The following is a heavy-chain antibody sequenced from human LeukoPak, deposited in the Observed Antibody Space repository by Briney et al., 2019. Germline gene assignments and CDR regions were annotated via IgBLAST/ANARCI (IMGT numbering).Heavy chain of an antibody. J-gene: IGHJ5*02. CDR2: IDPSDSYT. CDR3: ARHGESPRTQYGQFDP. CDR1: GYSFTSYW. Sequence: GESLKISCKGSGYSFTSYWISWVRQMPGKGLEWMGRIDPSDSYTNYGPSFQGHVTISADKSISTAYLQWSSLKASDTAMYYCARHGESPRTQYGQFDPWGQGTPVTVSS. D-gene: IGHD2-21*01. V-gene: IGHV5-10-1*01.